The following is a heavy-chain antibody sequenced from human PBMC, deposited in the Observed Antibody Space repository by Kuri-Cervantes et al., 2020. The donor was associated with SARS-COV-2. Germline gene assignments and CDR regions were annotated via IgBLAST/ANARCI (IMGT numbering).Heavy chain of an antibody. Sequence: GGSLRLSCAASGFTFSSYAMSWVRQAPGKGLEWVSYISSSSSTIYYADSVKGRFTISRDNAKNSLYLQMNSLRAEDTAVYYCARDGYCSSTSCYTDYWGQGTLVTGSS. J-gene: IGHJ4*02. CDR1: GFTFSSYA. V-gene: IGHV3-48*01. CDR3: ARDGYCSSTSCYTDY. CDR2: ISSSSSTI. D-gene: IGHD2-2*02.